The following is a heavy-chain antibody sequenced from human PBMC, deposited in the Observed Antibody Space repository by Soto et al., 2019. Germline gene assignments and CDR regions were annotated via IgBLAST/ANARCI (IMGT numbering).Heavy chain of an antibody. V-gene: IGHV3-15*04. D-gene: IGHD6-13*01. Sequence: AGGSLRLSCAASGFTFSNAWMSWVRQAPGKGLEWVGRIESKTDGGTTDYAAPVKGRFTISRDDSKNTLYLQMNSLKTEDTAVYYCTTGIAAAGTGMDVWGQGTTVTVSS. CDR3: TTGIAAAGTGMDV. CDR2: IESKTDGGTT. J-gene: IGHJ6*02. CDR1: GFTFSNAW.